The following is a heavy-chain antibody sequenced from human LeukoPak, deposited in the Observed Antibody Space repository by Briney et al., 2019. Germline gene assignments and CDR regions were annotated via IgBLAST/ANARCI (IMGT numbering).Heavy chain of an antibody. J-gene: IGHJ4*02. Sequence: GGSLRLSCAASGFTFDDYAMHWVRQAPGKGLEWVSGISRNSGSIGYADSVKGRFTISRDNAKNSLYLQMNSLRAEDTALYYCAKGGVDVVRYFDYWGQGTLVTVSS. CDR1: GFTFDDYA. CDR3: AKGGVDVVRYFDY. D-gene: IGHD1-26*01. V-gene: IGHV3-9*01. CDR2: ISRNSGSI.